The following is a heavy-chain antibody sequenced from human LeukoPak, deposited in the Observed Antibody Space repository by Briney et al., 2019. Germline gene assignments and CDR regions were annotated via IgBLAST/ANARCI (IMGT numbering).Heavy chain of an antibody. Sequence: HPGGSLRLSCAASGFTVSSNYMSWVRQAPGKGLVWVSRINTDGSITNYADSVKGRFSISRDNAKNTLYLQMSSLRAEDTAVYYCARDRGPRTGFMVREAYDYWGQGTLVTVSS. CDR3: ARDRGPRTGFMVREAYDY. D-gene: IGHD3-10*01. J-gene: IGHJ4*02. V-gene: IGHV3-74*01. CDR1: GFTVSSNY. CDR2: INTDGSIT.